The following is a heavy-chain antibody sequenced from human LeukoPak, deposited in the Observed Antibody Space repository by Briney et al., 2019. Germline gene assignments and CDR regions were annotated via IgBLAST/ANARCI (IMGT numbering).Heavy chain of an antibody. Sequence: ASVKVSCKASGYTFTGYYMHWVRQAPGQGLEWMGWMNPNSGNTGYAQKFQGRVTITRNTSISTAYMELSSLRSEDTAVYYCARGRIAARPGFDPWGQGTLVTVSS. CDR3: ARGRIAARPGFDP. J-gene: IGHJ5*02. D-gene: IGHD6-6*01. CDR1: GYTFTGYY. CDR2: MNPNSGNT. V-gene: IGHV1-8*03.